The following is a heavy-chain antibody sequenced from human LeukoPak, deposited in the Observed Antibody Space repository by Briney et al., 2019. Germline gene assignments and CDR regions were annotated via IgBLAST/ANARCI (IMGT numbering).Heavy chain of an antibody. V-gene: IGHV4-38-2*01. CDR3: ASGRVVPAAIKH. D-gene: IGHD2-2*01. J-gene: IGHJ1*01. CDR2: IYHSGST. Sequence: SETLSLTCAVSGYSISSGYYWGWIRQPPGKGLEWIGSIYHSGSTYYNPSLKSRVTISVDTSKNQFSLKLSSVTAADTAVYYCASGRVVPAAIKHRGQGTLVTVSS. CDR1: GYSISSGYY.